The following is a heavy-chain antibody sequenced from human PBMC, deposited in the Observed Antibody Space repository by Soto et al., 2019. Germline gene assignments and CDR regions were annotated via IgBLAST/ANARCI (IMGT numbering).Heavy chain of an antibody. D-gene: IGHD1-7*01. J-gene: IGHJ5*02. CDR2: IYTSGST. Sequence: PSETLSLTCTVSGDTISSYFGAWIRQPAGKGLEWIGRIYTSGSTNYNPSLKSRVTMSVDTSKNQFSLKLSSVTAADTAVYYCARDLGPYNWNYWWFDPWGQGTLVTVSS. CDR1: GDTISSYF. V-gene: IGHV4-4*07. CDR3: ARDLGPYNWNYWWFDP.